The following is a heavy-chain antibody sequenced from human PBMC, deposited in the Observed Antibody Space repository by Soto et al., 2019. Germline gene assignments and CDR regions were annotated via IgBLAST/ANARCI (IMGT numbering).Heavy chain of an antibody. J-gene: IGHJ4*02. CDR1: GFTFRTYG. CDR2: VSNDGSQQ. CDR3: AKDRNNYGLDN. D-gene: IGHD3-10*01. Sequence: GGSLRLSCAASGFTFRTYGMHWVRQAPGKGLEWVALVSNDGSQQYYADSVKGRFTISRDNSRNTLDPQMNSLKTEDTAVYYCAKDRNNYGLDNWGQGTLVTVSS. V-gene: IGHV3-30*18.